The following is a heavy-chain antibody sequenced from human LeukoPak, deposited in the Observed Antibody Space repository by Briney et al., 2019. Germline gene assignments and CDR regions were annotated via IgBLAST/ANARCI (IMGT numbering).Heavy chain of an antibody. CDR3: AELGITMIGGV. CDR2: IKQDGTEK. V-gene: IGHV3-7*01. CDR1: GFTFTTYW. Sequence: GESLRLSCTASGFTFTTYWMSWVRHPPGKGLEWVANIKQDGTEKYYVDSVKGPFTISRDNAKNSLYLQMNSLRAEDTAVYYCAELGITMIGGVWGKGTTVTISS. J-gene: IGHJ6*04. D-gene: IGHD3-10*02.